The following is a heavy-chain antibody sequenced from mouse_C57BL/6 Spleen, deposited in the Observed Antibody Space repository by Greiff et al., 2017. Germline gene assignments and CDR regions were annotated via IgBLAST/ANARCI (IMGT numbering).Heavy chain of an antibody. CDR3: ARGGYGNYDWAFDY. CDR2: IIPNYGTT. J-gene: IGHJ2*01. Sequence: EVQLQQSGPELVQPGASVKISCKASGYSFTDYNMNWVKQSNGKSLEWIGVIIPNYGTTSYNQTFQGQATLTVDPSSSTAYMRLSRLTSEDSAVYLCARGGYGNYDWAFDYWGQGTTLTVAS. D-gene: IGHD2-10*02. V-gene: IGHV1-39*01. CDR1: GYSFTDYN.